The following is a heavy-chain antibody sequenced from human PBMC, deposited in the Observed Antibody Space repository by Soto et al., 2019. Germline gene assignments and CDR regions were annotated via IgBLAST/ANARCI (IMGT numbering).Heavy chain of an antibody. D-gene: IGHD1-26*01. CDR3: ARATGRSGSYYFDY. CDR2: INWNGGST. V-gene: IGHV3-20*01. J-gene: IGHJ4*02. CDR1: GFTFDDYG. Sequence: GALRPSCAASGFTFDDYGMSWVRQAPGKGLEWVSGINWNGGSTGYADSVKGRFTISRDNAKNSLYLQMNSLRAEDTALYHGARATGRSGSYYFDYWGQGTLVTVSS.